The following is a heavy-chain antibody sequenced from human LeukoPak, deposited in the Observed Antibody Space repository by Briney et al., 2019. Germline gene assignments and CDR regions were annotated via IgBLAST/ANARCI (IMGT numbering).Heavy chain of an antibody. CDR1: GGSIRTYY. CDR3: ARHLDDYSNYVDWFDP. CDR2: IYYSGST. V-gene: IGHV4-59*08. Sequence: SETLSLTCTVSGGSIRTYYWSWIRQPPGKGLEWIGYIYYSGSTNYNPSLKSRVTISVDTSKNQFSLKLSSVTAADTAVYYCARHLDDYSNYVDWFDPWGQGTLVTVSS. D-gene: IGHD4-4*01. J-gene: IGHJ5*02.